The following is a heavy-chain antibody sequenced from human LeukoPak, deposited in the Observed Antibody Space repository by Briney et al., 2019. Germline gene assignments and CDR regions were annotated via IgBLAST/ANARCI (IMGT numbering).Heavy chain of an antibody. CDR2: ISGSGGST. Sequence: GGSLRLSCVASGSTLSSFAIGWDRQAPGKGLEWVSAISGSGGSTYYAGSVKGRFTISRDNSKNTLYLQMNSLRAEDTAVYYCAKGENMPIPSLCRYWGQGTLVTVSS. J-gene: IGHJ4*02. CDR1: GSTLSSFA. CDR3: AKGENMPIPSLCRY. D-gene: IGHD2/OR15-2a*01. V-gene: IGHV3-23*01.